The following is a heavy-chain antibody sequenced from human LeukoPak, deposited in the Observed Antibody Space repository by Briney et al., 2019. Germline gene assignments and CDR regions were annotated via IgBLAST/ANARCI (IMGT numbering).Heavy chain of an antibody. V-gene: IGHV3-23*01. CDR3: TKDRSRGPDDYGDYIYY. J-gene: IGHJ4*02. D-gene: IGHD4-17*01. CDR2: ISGSGGSI. CDR1: GFTFSSYA. Sequence: GGSLRLSCAASGFTFSSYAMSWVRQAPGKGLEWVSGISGSGGSIHYADSVKGRFTISRDNSKHTLYLQMNSLRAEDTAVYYCTKDRSRGPDDYGDYIYYWGQGTLVTVSS.